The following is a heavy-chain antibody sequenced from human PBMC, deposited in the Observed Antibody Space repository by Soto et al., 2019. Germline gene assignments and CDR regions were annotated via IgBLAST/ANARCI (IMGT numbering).Heavy chain of an antibody. CDR3: ARGSTDSYPGSRIFDF. D-gene: IGHD3-10*01. J-gene: IGHJ4*02. CDR2: ITDTGGDA. Sequence: PGGSLRLSCVAPGLTFGSRAMTRVRQAPGEGLQWVSTITDTGGDAKYADSVRGRFVISRDNSKKTLYLQMTSLTAEDSAMYYCARGSTDSYPGSRIFDFWGRGTLVTVSS. CDR1: GLTFGSRA. V-gene: IGHV3-23*01.